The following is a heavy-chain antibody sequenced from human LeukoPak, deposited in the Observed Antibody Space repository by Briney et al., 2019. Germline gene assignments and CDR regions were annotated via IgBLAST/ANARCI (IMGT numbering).Heavy chain of an antibody. J-gene: IGHJ2*01. Sequence: GGSLRLSCSASGITVSSNYMSWVRQAPGKGLEWVSVIYSGGSTYYAASVKGRFTISRDNSKNTLYLQMNSLRAEDTAVYYCARDLQANYYDSSGYHSTAGWYFDLWGRGTLVTVSS. V-gene: IGHV3-53*01. CDR1: GITVSSNY. CDR2: IYSGGST. CDR3: ARDLQANYYDSSGYHSTAGWYFDL. D-gene: IGHD3-22*01.